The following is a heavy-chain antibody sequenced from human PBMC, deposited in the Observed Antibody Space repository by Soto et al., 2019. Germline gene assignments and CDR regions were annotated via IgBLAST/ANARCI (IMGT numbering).Heavy chain of an antibody. CDR2: IYHSGST. CDR1: GGSIISSSW. CDR3: ARVQSSGWANWFDP. V-gene: IGHV4-4*02. Sequence: TLSLTCAVSGGSIISSSWWSWVRQPPGKGLEWIGEIYHSGSTNYNPSLKSRVTISVDKSKNQFSLKLSSVTAADTAVYYCARVQSSGWANWFDPWGQGTLVTVSS. D-gene: IGHD6-19*01. J-gene: IGHJ5*02.